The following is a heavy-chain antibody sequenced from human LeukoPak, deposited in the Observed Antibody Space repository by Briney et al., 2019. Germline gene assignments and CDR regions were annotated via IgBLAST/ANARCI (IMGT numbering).Heavy chain of an antibody. CDR2: MYDSRST. Sequence: SETLSLTCTVSGGGSISTHYWSWIRQPPGKGLEWIGYMYDSRSTKDNPSLKSRITLSADTSKNQFSLRLSSVTAADTAVYYCATIKRGNIYGYFDFWGQGILVTVSS. J-gene: IGHJ4*02. V-gene: IGHV4-59*11. CDR3: ATIKRGNIYGYFDF. D-gene: IGHD5-18*01. CDR1: GGGSISTHY.